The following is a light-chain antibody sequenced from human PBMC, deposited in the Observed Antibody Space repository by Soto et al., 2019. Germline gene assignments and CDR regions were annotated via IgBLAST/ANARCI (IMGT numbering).Light chain of an antibody. CDR2: KAS. Sequence: DIQMTQSPSTLSASVGDRVTITCRASQSISSWLAWYQQKPGKAPKLLIYKASSVESGVPSRFSGSGSGTEFTLTISGLQPDDFATYYCQQYNSYSRTFGQGTKVDIK. J-gene: IGKJ1*01. V-gene: IGKV1-5*03. CDR1: QSISSW. CDR3: QQYNSYSRT.